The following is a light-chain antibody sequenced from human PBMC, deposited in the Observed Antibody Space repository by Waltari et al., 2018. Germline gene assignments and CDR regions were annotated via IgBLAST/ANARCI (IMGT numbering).Light chain of an antibody. CDR1: QSISTN. CDR3: QQYNDWPPWT. Sequence: EIVMTQSPASLSLSPGERASLSCRASQSISTNLAWYQQIPGQAPRLLIYGAYTRATGIPARFSGSVSGSEFTLTISSLQSADFGVYYCQQYNDWPPWTFGQGTKVEIK. CDR2: GAY. V-gene: IGKV3-15*01. J-gene: IGKJ1*01.